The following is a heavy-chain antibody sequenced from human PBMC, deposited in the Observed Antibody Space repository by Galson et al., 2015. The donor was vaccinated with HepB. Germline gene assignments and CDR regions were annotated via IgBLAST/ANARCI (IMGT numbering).Heavy chain of an antibody. D-gene: IGHD2-15*01. CDR3: ARDALHCSGDSCYLGFNYFDP. CDR2: ISYDGSNK. J-gene: IGHJ5*02. V-gene: IGHV3-30-3*01. CDR1: GFTFSSYA. Sequence: SLRLSCAASGFTFSSYAIHWVRQAPGKGLEWVAVISYDGSNKYYADSVKGRFTVSRDNSKNTLYLEMNSLRAEDTAVYYCARDALHCSGDSCYLGFNYFDPWGQGTLVTVSS.